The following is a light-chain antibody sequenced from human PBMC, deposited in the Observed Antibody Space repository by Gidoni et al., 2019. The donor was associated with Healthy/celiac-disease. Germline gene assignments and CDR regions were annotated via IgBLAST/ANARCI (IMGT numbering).Light chain of an antibody. CDR2: DAA. CDR1: QSVSSY. J-gene: IGKJ5*01. Sequence: ELVLTHSPATLSLSPGERATLSCRASQSVSSYLAWYQQKPGQAPRLLIYDAATRATGIPASCSGSGSGTDFTLTISSLEPEDFAVYYCQQRSNWPKITFXXXTRLEIK. CDR3: QQRSNWPKIT. V-gene: IGKV3-11*01.